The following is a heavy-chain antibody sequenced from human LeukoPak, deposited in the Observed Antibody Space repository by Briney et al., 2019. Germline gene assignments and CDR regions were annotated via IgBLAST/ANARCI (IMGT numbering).Heavy chain of an antibody. V-gene: IGHV4-34*01. Sequence: SETLSLTCAVYGGSFSGYYWSWIRQPPGKGLEWIGEINHSGSTNYNPSLESRVTISVDTSKNQFSLKLSSVTAADTAVYYCARRSRGDFWSGRPAPYYFDYWGQGTLVTVSS. CDR2: INHSGST. CDR1: GGSFSGYY. D-gene: IGHD3-3*01. J-gene: IGHJ4*02. CDR3: ARRSRGDFWSGRPAPYYFDY.